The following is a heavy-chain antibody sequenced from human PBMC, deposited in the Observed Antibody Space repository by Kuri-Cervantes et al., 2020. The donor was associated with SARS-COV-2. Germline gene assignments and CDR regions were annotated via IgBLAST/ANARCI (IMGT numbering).Heavy chain of an antibody. D-gene: IGHD4-23*01. CDR2: ISGSGGST. V-gene: IGHV3-23*01. CDR1: GFTFSSYA. Sequence: GGSLRLSCAASGFTFSSYAMSWVRQAPGKGLEWFSAISGSGGSTYYADSVKGRFTISRDNSKNTLYLQMNSLRAEDTAVYYCAKWTTVVSAFDIWGQGTMVTVSS. CDR3: AKWTTVVSAFDI. J-gene: IGHJ3*02.